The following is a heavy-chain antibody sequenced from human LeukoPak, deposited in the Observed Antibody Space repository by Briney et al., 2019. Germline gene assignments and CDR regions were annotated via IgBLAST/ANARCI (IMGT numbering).Heavy chain of an antibody. CDR1: GHSLSGSSYS. D-gene: IGHD3-22*01. J-gene: IGHJ1*01. CDR3: ASPRGDDSGGYYTWYFHH. V-gene: IGHV4-39*07. Sequence: SETLSLTCTVSGHSLSGSSYSWGWIRQPPGKGLEWIGSGSTYYNPSLKSRVTISVDTSKNQFSLKLSSVTAADTAVYFCASPRGDDSGGYYTWYFHHWGQGILVTVSS. CDR2: SGST.